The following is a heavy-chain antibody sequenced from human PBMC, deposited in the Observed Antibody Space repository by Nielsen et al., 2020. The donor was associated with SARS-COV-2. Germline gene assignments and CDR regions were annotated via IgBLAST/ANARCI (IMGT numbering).Heavy chain of an antibody. D-gene: IGHD3-22*01. CDR2: IDCSDSYT. Sequence: GESLKISCAGSGYSFSTYWITWVRQMPGKGLEWMGGIDCSDSYTNYSPSFQGHVTISVDNSISTAYLQWSSLKPSDTAIYYCARHEDYDDSSGYYDPWTFEYWGQGTLVTVSS. CDR3: ARHEDYDDSSGYYDPWTFEY. CDR1: GYSFSTYW. J-gene: IGHJ4*02. V-gene: IGHV5-10-1*01.